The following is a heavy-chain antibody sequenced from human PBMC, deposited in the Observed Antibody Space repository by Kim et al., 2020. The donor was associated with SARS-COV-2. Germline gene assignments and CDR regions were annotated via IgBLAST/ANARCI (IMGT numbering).Heavy chain of an antibody. CDR3: ATSPTMIVGGWFDP. Sequence: ASVKVSCKVSGYTLTELSMHWVRQAPGKGLEWMGGFDPEDGETIYAQKFQGRVTMTEDTSTDTAYMELSSLRSDDTAVYYCATSPTMIVGGWFDPWGQGTLVTVSS. CDR2: FDPEDGET. CDR1: GYTLTELS. V-gene: IGHV1-24*01. J-gene: IGHJ5*02. D-gene: IGHD3-22*01.